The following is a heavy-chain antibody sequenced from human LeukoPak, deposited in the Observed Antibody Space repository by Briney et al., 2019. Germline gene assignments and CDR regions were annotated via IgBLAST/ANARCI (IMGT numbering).Heavy chain of an antibody. D-gene: IGHD6-13*01. V-gene: IGHV4-59*01. CDR2: IYYSGRT. CDR1: GGSISSYY. CDR3: ASDIAAAGVFTFDY. Sequence: SETLSLTCTVSGGSISSYYWSWIRQPPGKGLEWIGYIYYSGRTNYNPSLKSRVTISVDTSKNQFSLKLSSVTAADTAVYYCASDIAAAGVFTFDYWGQGTLVTVSS. J-gene: IGHJ4*02.